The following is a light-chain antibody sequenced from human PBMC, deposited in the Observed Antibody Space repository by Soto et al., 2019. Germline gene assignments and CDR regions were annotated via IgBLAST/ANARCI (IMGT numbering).Light chain of an antibody. Sequence: EIVLTQSPGTLSLSPGERATLYCRASQSVSGGHLAWYQQKPGQAPRLLLYGASNRATGIPDRFSGSWSGTDFTLTISRLEPEDFAVYSCQHYGSSPYTFGQGTRLEIK. CDR1: QSVSGGH. J-gene: IGKJ2*01. CDR3: QHYGSSPYT. V-gene: IGKV3-20*01. CDR2: GAS.